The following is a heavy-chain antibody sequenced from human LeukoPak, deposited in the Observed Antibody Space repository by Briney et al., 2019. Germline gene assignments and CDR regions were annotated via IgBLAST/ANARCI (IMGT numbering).Heavy chain of an antibody. CDR2: IKQDGSEK. Sequence: GGSLRLSCAASGFIFSSYSMSWVRQAPGKGLEWVANIKQDGSEKYYVDSVKGRFTISRDNAKNSLYLQMNSLRAEDTAVYYCARGPTRANSTDYWGQGALVTVSS. V-gene: IGHV3-7*01. D-gene: IGHD2/OR15-2a*01. CDR3: ARGPTRANSTDY. J-gene: IGHJ4*02. CDR1: GFIFSSYS.